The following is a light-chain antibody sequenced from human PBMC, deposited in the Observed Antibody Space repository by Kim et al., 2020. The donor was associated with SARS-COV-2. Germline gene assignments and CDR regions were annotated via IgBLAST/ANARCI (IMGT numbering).Light chain of an antibody. CDR1: QSISSY. Sequence: ASVGDRVTITCRASQSISSYLNWYQQKPGKAPKLLIYAASSLQSGVPSRFSGSGSGTDFTLTISSLQPEDFATYYCQQSYSTPLVFGGGTKVDIK. J-gene: IGKJ4*01. CDR3: QQSYSTPLV. CDR2: AAS. V-gene: IGKV1-39*01.